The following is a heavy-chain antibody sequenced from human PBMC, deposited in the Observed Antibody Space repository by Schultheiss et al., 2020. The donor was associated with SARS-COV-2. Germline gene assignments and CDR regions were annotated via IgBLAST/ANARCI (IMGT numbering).Heavy chain of an antibody. D-gene: IGHD1-26*01. Sequence: SETLSLTCTVSGGSISSGGYYWSWIRQPPGKGLEWIGSIYYSGSTYYNPSLKSRVTISVDTSKNQFSLKLSSVTAADTAVYYCARVPWDSGSYLPHTRWEFDYWGQGTLVTVSS. V-gene: IGHV4-39*07. J-gene: IGHJ4*02. CDR1: GGSISSGGYY. CDR2: IYYSGST. CDR3: ARVPWDSGSYLPHTRWEFDY.